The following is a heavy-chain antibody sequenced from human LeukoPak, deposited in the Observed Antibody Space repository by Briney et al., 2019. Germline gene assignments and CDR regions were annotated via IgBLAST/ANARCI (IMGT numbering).Heavy chain of an antibody. D-gene: IGHD3-22*01. V-gene: IGHV4-4*07. Sequence: SETLSLTCTVSGGSISSYYWSWIRQPAGKGLEWIGRIYTSGSTNYNPSLKSRVTMSVDTSKNQFSLKLSSVAASDTAVYYCARGAYYDSSGYIDYWGQGTLVTVSS. CDR3: ARGAYYDSSGYIDY. J-gene: IGHJ4*02. CDR2: IYTSGST. CDR1: GGSISSYY.